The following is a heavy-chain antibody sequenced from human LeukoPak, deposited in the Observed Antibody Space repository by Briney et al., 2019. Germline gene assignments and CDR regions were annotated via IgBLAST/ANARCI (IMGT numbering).Heavy chain of an antibody. V-gene: IGHV1-8*03. CDR1: GYTFTSYD. Sequence: ASVKVSCKASGYTFTSYDINWVRQATGQGLEWMGWMNPNSGNTGYAQKFQGRVTITRNTSISTAYMELSSLRCEDTAVYYCARGGQAAYAFDIWGQGTMVTVSS. CDR3: ARGGQAAYAFDI. CDR2: MNPNSGNT. J-gene: IGHJ3*02.